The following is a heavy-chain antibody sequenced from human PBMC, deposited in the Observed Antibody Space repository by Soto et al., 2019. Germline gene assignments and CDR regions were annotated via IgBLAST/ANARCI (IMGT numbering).Heavy chain of an antibody. V-gene: IGHV3-23*01. J-gene: IGHJ4*02. Sequence: EVQLLESGGGLVQPGGSLRLSCAASGFTFSNYGMSWVRQTPGKGLECVSVISGSGGSTYYADSAKGRFTISRGNSNKTLYLQRNSLGAEYTAVYYCAKYASSGYYYAPVDYWGQGTLVTVSS. CDR3: AKYASSGYYYAPVDY. D-gene: IGHD3-22*01. CDR2: ISGSGGST. CDR1: GFTFSNYG.